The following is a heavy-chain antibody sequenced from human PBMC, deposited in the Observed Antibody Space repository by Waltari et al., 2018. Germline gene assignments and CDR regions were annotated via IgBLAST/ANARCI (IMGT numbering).Heavy chain of an antibody. J-gene: IGHJ3*02. CDR1: GYTFPSYA. CDR3: ARGTTAGAVDI. Sequence: QVQLVQSGSEVKKPGASVKVSCKASGYTFPSYAMHWVRPAPGQSLEWMGWIHTKTGNPTYAQGCTGRFVFSLDTAVSTAYQQISSLKAEDTAVYYCARGTTAGAVDIWGQGTMVTVSS. D-gene: IGHD4-17*01. V-gene: IGHV7-4-1*02. CDR2: IHTKTGNP.